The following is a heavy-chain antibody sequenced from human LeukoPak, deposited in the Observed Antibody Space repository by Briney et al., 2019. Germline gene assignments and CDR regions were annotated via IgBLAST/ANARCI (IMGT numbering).Heavy chain of an antibody. CDR2: IYYSGST. D-gene: IGHD3-16*01. Sequence: SETLSLTCTVSGGSVSSGSYYWSWIRQPPGKGLEWIGYIYYSGSTNYNPSLKSRVTISVDTSKNQFSLKLSSVTAADTAVYYCARDWGGYYCFDYWGQGTLVTVSS. V-gene: IGHV4-61*01. J-gene: IGHJ4*02. CDR1: GGSVSSGSYY. CDR3: ARDWGGYYCFDY.